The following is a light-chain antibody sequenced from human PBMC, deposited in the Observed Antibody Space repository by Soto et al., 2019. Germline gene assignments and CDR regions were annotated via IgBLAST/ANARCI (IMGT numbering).Light chain of an antibody. CDR2: KAS. V-gene: IGKV1-5*03. CDR3: QQYNSYPWT. Sequence: DIQMTQSTSDMSASVGDRVTITCRASQSISSWLAWYQQKPGKAPKLLIYKASSLESGVPSRFSGSGSGTEFTLTISSLQPDDFATYYCQQYNSYPWTFGQGTKVDI. CDR1: QSISSW. J-gene: IGKJ1*01.